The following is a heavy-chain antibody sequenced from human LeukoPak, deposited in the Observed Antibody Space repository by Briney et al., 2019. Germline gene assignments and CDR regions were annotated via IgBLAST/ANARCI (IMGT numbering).Heavy chain of an antibody. J-gene: IGHJ4*02. V-gene: IGHV4-4*07. CDR2: IYTSGST. CDR3: ARGFGSGYWKGYCFDY. D-gene: IGHD3-22*01. CDR1: GGSISSYY. Sequence: SETLSLTCTVSGGSISSYYWSWIRQPAGKGLEWIGRIYTSGSTNYNPSLKSRVTMSVDTSKNQFSLKLSSVTAADTAVYYCARGFGSGYWKGYCFDYWGQGTLVTVSS.